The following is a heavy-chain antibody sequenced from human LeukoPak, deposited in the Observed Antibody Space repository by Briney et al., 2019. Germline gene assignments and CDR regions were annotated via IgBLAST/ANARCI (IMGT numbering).Heavy chain of an antibody. J-gene: IGHJ3*02. V-gene: IGHV4-59*08. Sequence: PSETLSLTCTVSGDSISSYFWSWVRQPPGKGLEWIGYFYHSGNTNYNPSLKSRVTISVDTSKNHFSLKLSSVTAADTAVYYCARHGSGRRAFDIWGQGTMVTVSS. CDR2: FYHSGNT. CDR1: GDSISSYF. CDR3: ARHGSGRRAFDI. D-gene: IGHD3-10*01.